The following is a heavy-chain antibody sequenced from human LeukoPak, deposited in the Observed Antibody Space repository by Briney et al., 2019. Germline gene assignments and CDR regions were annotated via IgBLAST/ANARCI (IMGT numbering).Heavy chain of an antibody. J-gene: IGHJ4*02. V-gene: IGHV3-7*01. CDR2: IKQDGSEK. CDR3: ARVLRYFDWLSTGPFDY. CDR1: GFTFSSYW. D-gene: IGHD3-9*01. Sequence: PGGSLRLSCAASGFTFSSYWMSWVRQAPGKGLEWVANIKQDGSEKYYVDSVKGRFTTSRDNAKNSLYLQMNSLRAEDTAVYYCARVLRYFDWLSTGPFDYWGQGTLVTVSS.